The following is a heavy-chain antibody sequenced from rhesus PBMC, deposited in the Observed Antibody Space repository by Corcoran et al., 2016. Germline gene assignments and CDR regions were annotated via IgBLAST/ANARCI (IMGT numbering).Heavy chain of an antibody. V-gene: IGHV2S2*01. D-gene: IGHD3-28*01. Sequence: QVTLKESGPALVKPTQTLTLTCTFSGFSISPSGMRVSWIRQPPGKALEWLARIDWDDDKYYSTSLRSRLTISKDTSKSQVVLTMTNVDPVDTATYYCARRNFYGSGYDYWGQGVLVTVSS. CDR3: ARRNFYGSGYDY. CDR2: IDWDDDK. J-gene: IGHJ4*01. CDR1: GFSISPSGMR.